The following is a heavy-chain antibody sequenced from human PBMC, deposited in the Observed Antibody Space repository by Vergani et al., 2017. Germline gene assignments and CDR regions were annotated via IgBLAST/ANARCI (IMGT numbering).Heavy chain of an antibody. CDR1: GFTFSSYA. V-gene: IGHV3-64D*06. Sequence: EVQLVESGGGLVQPGGSLRLSCSASGFTFSSYAMHWVRQAPGKGLECVSAISSNGGSTYYADSVKGRLTISRDNSKNTLYLQMRSLRAEDTAVYYCVKGPNWEEVPIVYFDYWGQGTLVTVSS. D-gene: IGHD1-1*01. J-gene: IGHJ4*02. CDR2: ISSNGGST. CDR3: VKGPNWEEVPIVYFDY.